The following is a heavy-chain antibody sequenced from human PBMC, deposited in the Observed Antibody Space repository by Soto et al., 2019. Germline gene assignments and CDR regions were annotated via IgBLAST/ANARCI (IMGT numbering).Heavy chain of an antibody. CDR2: ISYDGSNK. J-gene: IGHJ2*01. Sequence: QVQLVESGGGVVQPGRSLRLSCAASGFTFSSYAMHWVRQAPGKGLEWVAVISYDGSNKYYADSVKGRFTISRDNSKNTLYLQMNSLRAEDTAVYYCERVYCTNGVCYNWYFDLWGRGTLVTVSS. CDR1: GFTFSSYA. V-gene: IGHV3-30-3*01. CDR3: ERVYCTNGVCYNWYFDL. D-gene: IGHD2-8*01.